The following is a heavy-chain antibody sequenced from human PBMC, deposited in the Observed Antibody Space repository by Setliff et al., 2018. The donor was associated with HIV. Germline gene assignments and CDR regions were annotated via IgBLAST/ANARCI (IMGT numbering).Heavy chain of an antibody. D-gene: IGHD2-2*01. CDR1: GYTLTELS. Sequence: ASVKVSCKLSGYTLTELSMHWVRQAPGEGLEWMGGFDPEDGETIYAQKFQGRVTMTEDTSTSTAYMELRSLRSDDTALYYCARKPTGSPSDYWGQGTLVTVSS. CDR3: ARKPTGSPSDY. J-gene: IGHJ4*02. V-gene: IGHV1-24*01. CDR2: FDPEDGET.